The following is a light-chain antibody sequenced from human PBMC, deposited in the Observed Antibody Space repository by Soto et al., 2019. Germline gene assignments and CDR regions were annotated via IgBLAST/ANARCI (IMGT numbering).Light chain of an antibody. J-gene: IGKJ5*01. Sequence: DIQMTQSPSTLSASVGDTVTITCRASQSIDTWLAWHQQKPGRAPKLLISKASTLESGVPSRFSGSGSGTDFTLTISGLQPDDFATYYCQQYNTYSTFGQGTRLEIK. CDR1: QSIDTW. CDR3: QQYNTYST. V-gene: IGKV1-5*03. CDR2: KAS.